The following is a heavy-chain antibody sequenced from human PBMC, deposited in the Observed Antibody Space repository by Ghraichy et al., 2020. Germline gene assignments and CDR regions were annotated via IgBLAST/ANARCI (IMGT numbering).Heavy chain of an antibody. CDR1: GGSISSYY. V-gene: IGHV4-59*01. Sequence: SETLSLTCTVSGGSISSYYWSWIRQPPGKGLEWIGYIYYSGSTNYNPSLKSRVTISVDTSKNQFSLKLSSVTAADTAVYYCARDSPLHLGLYFDYWGQGTLVTVSS. CDR3: ARDSPLHLGLYFDY. J-gene: IGHJ4*02. CDR2: IYYSGST. D-gene: IGHD3-10*01.